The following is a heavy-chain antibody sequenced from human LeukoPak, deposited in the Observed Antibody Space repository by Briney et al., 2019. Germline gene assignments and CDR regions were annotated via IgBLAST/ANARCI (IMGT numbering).Heavy chain of an antibody. D-gene: IGHD4-17*01. V-gene: IGHV3-21*01. CDR1: GFTFSTYN. CDR2: ISTSGSST. J-gene: IGHJ4*02. CDR3: AREPGNNGDLDY. Sequence: GGSLRLSCAASGFTFSTYNMNWVRQAPGKGLEWVSSISTSGSSTFYADSMKGRFTISRDNAKSSLYLQMSSLRAEDTAVYYCAREPGNNGDLDYWGQGTPVTVSS.